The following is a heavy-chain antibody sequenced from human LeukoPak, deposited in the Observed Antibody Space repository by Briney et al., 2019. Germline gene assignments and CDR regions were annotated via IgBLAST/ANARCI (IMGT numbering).Heavy chain of an antibody. Sequence: GGSLRLSCAASGFTFSSYSMNWVRQAPGKGLEWVSYISSSSSTIYYADSVKGRFTISRDNAKNSLYLQMNSLRAEDTAVYYCARELSSGWLDDAFDIWGQGTMVTVSS. D-gene: IGHD6-19*01. V-gene: IGHV3-48*01. CDR3: ARELSSGWLDDAFDI. CDR1: GFTFSSYS. CDR2: ISSSSSTI. J-gene: IGHJ3*02.